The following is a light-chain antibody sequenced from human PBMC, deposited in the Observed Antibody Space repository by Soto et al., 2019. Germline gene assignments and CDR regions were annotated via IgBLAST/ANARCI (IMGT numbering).Light chain of an antibody. J-gene: IGKJ2*01. V-gene: IGKV1-39*01. CDR3: QQTYSTPYT. CDR1: QRITTY. CDR2: TSG. Sequence: IQMTQSPSSLSASVGDRVTITCRASQRITTYLNCYQQKPGEAPKLLISTSGTLQRGVPARFSCSRSGTDFSLTITALRPEDFATCLCQQTYSTPYTFGQGIKREIK.